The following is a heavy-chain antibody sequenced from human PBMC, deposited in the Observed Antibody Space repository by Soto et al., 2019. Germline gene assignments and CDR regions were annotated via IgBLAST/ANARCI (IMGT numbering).Heavy chain of an antibody. CDR2: IYNDGTYS. V-gene: IGHV3-74*01. Sequence: EVQLVESGGGLVPPGGSVRLSCAASGFIFKMYWMHWVRQSPGKGLVWISRIYNDGTYSDYADSVRGRFTISRDNVNDTLYLQMNSLRAEDTAVYYCARTRDYDSTGYLRYFDYWGQGTLVTVSS. J-gene: IGHJ4*02. CDR1: GFIFKMYW. CDR3: ARTRDYDSTGYLRYFDY. D-gene: IGHD3-22*01.